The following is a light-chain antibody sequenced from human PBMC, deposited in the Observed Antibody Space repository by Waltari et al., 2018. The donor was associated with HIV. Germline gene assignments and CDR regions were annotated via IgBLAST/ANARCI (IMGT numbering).Light chain of an antibody. CDR2: SPN. CDR1: SSNIGSNS. J-gene: IGLJ2*01. V-gene: IGLV1-44*01. Sequence: QSVLTQPPSASGTPGQRVTISCSGGSSNIGSNSVHWYQQLPGTAPRLLLYSPNQRPSRVPDRFSGSKSGTSASLAISVLQSEDEADYYCATWDDTLNGVIFGGGTKLTVL. CDR3: ATWDDTLNGVI.